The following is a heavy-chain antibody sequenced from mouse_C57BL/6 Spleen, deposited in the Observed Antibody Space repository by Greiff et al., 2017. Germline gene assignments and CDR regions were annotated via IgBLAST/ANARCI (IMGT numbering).Heavy chain of an antibody. J-gene: IGHJ1*03. Sequence: VQLQQSGAELVRPGTSVKVSCKASGYAFTNYLIEWVKQRPGQGLEWIGVINPGSGGTNYNEKFKGKATLTADKSSSPAYMQLSSLTSEDSAVYFCAREWIITTVVGYFDVWGTGTTVTVSS. CDR2: INPGSGGT. CDR3: AREWIITTVVGYFDV. CDR1: GYAFTNYL. V-gene: IGHV1-54*01. D-gene: IGHD1-1*01.